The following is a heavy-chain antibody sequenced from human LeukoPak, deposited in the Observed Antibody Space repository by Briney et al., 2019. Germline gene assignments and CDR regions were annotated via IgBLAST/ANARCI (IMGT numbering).Heavy chain of an antibody. J-gene: IGHJ6*02. CDR2: IYSGGST. Sequence: GGSLRLSCAASGFTVSSNYMSWVRQAPGKGLEWVSVIYSGGSTYYADSVKGRFTISRDNSKNTLYLQMNSLRAEDTAVYYRASMVRGVINFRYYGMDVWGQGTTVTVSS. CDR3: ASMVRGVINFRYYGMDV. D-gene: IGHD3-10*01. CDR1: GFTVSSNY. V-gene: IGHV3-66*01.